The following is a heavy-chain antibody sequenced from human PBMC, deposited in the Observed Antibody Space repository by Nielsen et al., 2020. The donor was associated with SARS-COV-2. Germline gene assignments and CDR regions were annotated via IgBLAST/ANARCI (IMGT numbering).Heavy chain of an antibody. CDR1: GFTFSSHW. CDR2: KKQDGIEQ. V-gene: IGHV3-7*01. D-gene: IGHD5-12*01. J-gene: IGHJ4*02. Sequence: GASLPLSCAASGFTFSSHWMSWVRQAPGKGLEWLANKKQDGIEQYYEDSVKGRFTMSRDNAKNLLYLQMNSLRDDDTAVYYCARDAYVVPTNYYFVYWGQGALVTVSS. CDR3: ARDAYVVPTNYYFVY.